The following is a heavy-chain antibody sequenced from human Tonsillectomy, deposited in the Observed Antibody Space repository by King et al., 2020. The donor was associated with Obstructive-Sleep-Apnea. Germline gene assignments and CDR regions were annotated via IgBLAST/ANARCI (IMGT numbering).Heavy chain of an antibody. V-gene: IGHV3-11*06. Sequence: VQLVESGGGVVKPGGSLRLSCAASGFTFTDYDYYMSWIRQAPGKGLEWVADISSTGTYIKFADSLKGRVTISRDNAANSVYLQMNSLRADDTALYFCARESGDWLVDSWGQGTLVIVSS. CDR3: ARESGDWLVDS. CDR2: ISSTGTYI. D-gene: IGHD6-19*01. CDR1: GFTFTDYDYY. J-gene: IGHJ4*02.